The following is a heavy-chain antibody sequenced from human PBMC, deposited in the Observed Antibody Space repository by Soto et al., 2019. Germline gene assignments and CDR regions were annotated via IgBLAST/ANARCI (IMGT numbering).Heavy chain of an antibody. J-gene: IGHJ6*02. V-gene: IGHV3-30*03. CDR3: AFSPDYYYYGMDG. CDR1: GFTFSRYG. Sequence: GGSLRLSCAASGFTFSRYGMHWVRQAPGKGLERVAVISYDGSNKYYADSVKGRFTISRDNSKNTLYLQMNSLRAEDTAVYYCAFSPDYYYYGMDGWGQGTTVTVSS. CDR2: ISYDGSNK.